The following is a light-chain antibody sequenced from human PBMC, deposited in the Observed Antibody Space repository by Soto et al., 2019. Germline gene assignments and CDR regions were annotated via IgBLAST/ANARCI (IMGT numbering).Light chain of an antibody. CDR2: TAT. V-gene: IGKV1-9*01. J-gene: IGKJ4*01. CDR3: QQVNSYPLT. Sequence: DIHLTQSPSLLSASVGDRVTITCRASQGISQYVAWYQQKPGKAPKLLIYTATVLQGGVPSRFSGTGSGTEFILTISSLQPEDFATYYCQQVNSYPLTFXGGTKVDIK. CDR1: QGISQY.